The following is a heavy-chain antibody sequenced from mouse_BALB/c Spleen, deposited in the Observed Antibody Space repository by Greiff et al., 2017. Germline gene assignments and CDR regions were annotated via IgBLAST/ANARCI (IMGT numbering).Heavy chain of an antibody. CDR2: ISSGSSTI. Sequence: EVQRVESGGGLVQPGGSRKLSCAASGFTFSSFGMHWVRQAPEKGLEWVAYISSGSSTIYYADTVKGRFTISRDNPKNTLFLQMTSLRSEDTAMYYCARSLFDYWGQGTTLTVSS. CDR1: GFTFSSFG. J-gene: IGHJ2*01. V-gene: IGHV5-17*02. CDR3: ARSLFDY.